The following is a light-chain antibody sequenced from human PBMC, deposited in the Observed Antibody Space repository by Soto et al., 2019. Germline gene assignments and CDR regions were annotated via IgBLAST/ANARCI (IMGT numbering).Light chain of an antibody. CDR2: DAS. CDR3: QQSYKGPFT. V-gene: IGKV1-39*01. CDR1: QSIRSY. Sequence: DIQLTQSPSSLSASVGDKVTITCRASQSIRSYLNWVQQKPGKAPKLLIYDASSLQTGVPSRFSGSGSGTDFSLTISSLQPEDFATYYCQQSYKGPFTFGPGTKVDIK. J-gene: IGKJ3*01.